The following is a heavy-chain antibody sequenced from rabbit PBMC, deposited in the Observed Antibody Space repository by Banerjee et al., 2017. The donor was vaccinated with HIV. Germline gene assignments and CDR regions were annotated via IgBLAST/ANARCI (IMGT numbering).Heavy chain of an antibody. J-gene: IGHJ6*01. CDR1: GFDFSSYA. V-gene: IGHV1S29*01. Sequence: QEQLKESGGGLVQPGGSLKLSCKASGFDFSSYAITWVRQAPGKGLEYIGYITYRGSAYYASWVNGRFTISRENNQNTLYLQLNSLTAADTATYFCARSNTYYGMDLWGPGTLVTVS. CDR2: ITYRGSA. CDR3: ARSNTYYGMDL.